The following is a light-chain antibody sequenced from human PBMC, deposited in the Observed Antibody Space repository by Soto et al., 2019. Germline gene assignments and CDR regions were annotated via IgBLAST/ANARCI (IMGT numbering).Light chain of an antibody. V-gene: IGKV3-15*01. CDR2: DTS. CDR3: QQYNDWPPIT. Sequence: EIVLTHSPSTLSLSPVERATLSCSASQSVSIKLAWYQQKPGQAPRLLIYDTSTRATGIPARFSGSGSGTEFTLTISSLQSEDFAVYYCQQYNDWPPITFGQGTRLQIK. J-gene: IGKJ5*01. CDR1: QSVSIK.